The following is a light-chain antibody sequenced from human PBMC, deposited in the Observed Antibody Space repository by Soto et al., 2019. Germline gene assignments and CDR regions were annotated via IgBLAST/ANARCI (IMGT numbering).Light chain of an antibody. CDR1: QTISSW. CDR3: QHTFNSPPWT. V-gene: IGKV1-5*03. J-gene: IGKJ1*01. CDR2: KAS. Sequence: DIQMTQSPSTLSGSVGDRVTITGRASQTISSWLAWYQQKPGKAPKLLIYKASTLKSGVPSRFSGSGSGTEFTLTISSLQPDDFATYYCQHTFNSPPWTFGQGTKVEVK.